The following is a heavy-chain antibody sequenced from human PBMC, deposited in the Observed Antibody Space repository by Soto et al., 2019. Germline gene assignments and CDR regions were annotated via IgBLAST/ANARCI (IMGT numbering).Heavy chain of an antibody. CDR3: TSGLGLYNWKYKSYYYSMDV. D-gene: IGHD1-7*01. V-gene: IGHV4-4*02. CDR1: GGSISSSNW. Sequence: SETRSLTCAVSGGSISSSNWWSWVRRPPGKGLEWIGEIYHSGSTNYNPSLKSRVTISVDKSKNQLSLKLSSVTAADTAVYYCTSGLGLYNWKYKSYYYSMDVWPKRTTVIVST. CDR2: IYHSGST. J-gene: IGHJ6*04.